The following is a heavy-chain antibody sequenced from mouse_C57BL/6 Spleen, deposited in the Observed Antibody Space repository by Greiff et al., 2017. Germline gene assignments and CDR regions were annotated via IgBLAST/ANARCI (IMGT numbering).Heavy chain of an antibody. Sequence: EVKLMESGGGLVKPGGSLKLSCAASGFTFSDYGMHWVRQAPEKGLEWVAYISSGSSTIDYADTVQGRYTISRDNAKNTLFLQMTSLRSEDTAMYYCEKDHLDYWGQGTTLTVSA. CDR2: ISSGSSTI. V-gene: IGHV5-17*01. CDR3: EKDHLDY. J-gene: IGHJ2*01. CDR1: GFTFSDYG.